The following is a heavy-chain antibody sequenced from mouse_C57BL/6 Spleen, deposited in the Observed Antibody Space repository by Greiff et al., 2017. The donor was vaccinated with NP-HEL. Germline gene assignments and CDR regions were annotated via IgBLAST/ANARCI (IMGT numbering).Heavy chain of an antibody. J-gene: IGHJ4*01. V-gene: IGHV1-80*01. D-gene: IGHD1-1*01. CDR2: IYPGDGDT. Sequence: QVQLKESGAELVKPGASVKISCKASGYAFSSYWMNWVKQRPGKGLEWIGQIYPGDGDTNYNGKFKGKATLTAEKSSSTAYMQLSSLTSEDSAVYFCARVSGSSSYAMDYWGQGTSVTVSS. CDR3: ARVSGSSSYAMDY. CDR1: GYAFSSYW.